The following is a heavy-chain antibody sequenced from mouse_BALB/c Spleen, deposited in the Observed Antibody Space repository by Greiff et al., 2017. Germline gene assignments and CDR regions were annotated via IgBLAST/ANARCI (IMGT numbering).Heavy chain of an antibody. J-gene: IGHJ1*01. CDR1: GFTFSSYA. D-gene: IGHD1-1*01. CDR2: ISSGGST. V-gene: IGHV5-6-5*01. CDR3: ARGSLYGYWYFEV. Sequence: EVKVVESGGGLVKPGGSLKLSCAASGFTFSSYAMSWVRQTPEKRLEWVASISSGGSTYYPDSVKGRFTISRDNARNILYLQMSSLRSEDTAMYYCARGSLYGYWYFEVWGAGTTVTVSS.